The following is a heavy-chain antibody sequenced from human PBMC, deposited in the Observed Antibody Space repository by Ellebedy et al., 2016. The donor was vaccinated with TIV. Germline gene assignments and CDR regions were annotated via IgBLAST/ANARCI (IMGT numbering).Heavy chain of an antibody. J-gene: IGHJ4*02. CDR3: AKGRETTVTTFDY. CDR1: GFSFSGYW. Sequence: GGSLRLXXAASGFSFSGYWMSWLRQAPGKGLEWVANIKDDGGEKYYVDSVRGRFTISRDNAKNSLYLQMNSLRAEDTAVYYCAKGRETTVTTFDYWGQGTLVTVSS. D-gene: IGHD4-17*01. V-gene: IGHV3-7*03. CDR2: IKDDGGEK.